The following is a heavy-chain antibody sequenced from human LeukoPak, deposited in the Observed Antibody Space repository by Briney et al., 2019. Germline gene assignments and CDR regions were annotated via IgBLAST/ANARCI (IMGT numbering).Heavy chain of an antibody. CDR3: ARGGGTEWLLVPFEY. CDR1: VYTFTRYF. J-gene: IGHJ4*02. CDR2: INPNSGGT. D-gene: IGHD3-3*01. V-gene: IGHV1-2*02. Sequence: GASVKVSCKASVYTFTRYFMHWVRQAPGQGLEWVGWINPNSGGTNYAQKIQGRGTTTGDTAISTDYMDRSSLRSDDTAVYYCARGGGTEWLLVPFEYWGQGTLVTVSS.